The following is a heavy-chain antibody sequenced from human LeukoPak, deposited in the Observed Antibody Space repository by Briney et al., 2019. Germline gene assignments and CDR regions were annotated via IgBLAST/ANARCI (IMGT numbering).Heavy chain of an antibody. V-gene: IGHV1-2*02. CDR3: ARDFQLVLPEWYYYYYMDV. CDR2: INPNSGCT. D-gene: IGHD6-6*01. Sequence: ASVKVSCKASGYTFTGYYMHWVRQAPGQGLEWMGWINPNSGCTNYAQKFQGRVTMTRDTSISTAYMELSRLRSDDTAVYYCARDFQLVLPEWYYYYYMDVWGKGTTVTVSS. J-gene: IGHJ6*03. CDR1: GYTFTGYY.